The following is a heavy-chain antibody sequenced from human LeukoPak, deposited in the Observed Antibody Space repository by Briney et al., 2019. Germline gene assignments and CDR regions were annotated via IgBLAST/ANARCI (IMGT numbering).Heavy chain of an antibody. CDR2: IGTAGDT. CDR1: GFTFSSYD. V-gene: IGHV3-13*01. D-gene: IGHD6-19*01. Sequence: PRGSLRLSCAASGFTFSSYDMHWVRHATGKGLEWVSAIGTAGDTYYPGSVKGRFTISRENAKNSLYLQMNSLRAGDTAVYYCARVGSSGWDLDYWGQGTLVTVSS. CDR3: ARVGSSGWDLDY. J-gene: IGHJ4*02.